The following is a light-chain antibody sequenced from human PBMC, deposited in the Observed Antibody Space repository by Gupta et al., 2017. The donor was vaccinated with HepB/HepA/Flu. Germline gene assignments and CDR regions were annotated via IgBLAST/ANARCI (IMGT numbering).Light chain of an antibody. CDR1: QSISSY. CDR2: AAS. V-gene: IGKV1-39*01. Sequence: DIQMTQSPSSLSASVGDRVTITCRASQSISSYLNWYQQKPGKAPKLLIYAASSLQSGVPSRFSGSGSGTDFTLTISSLQPEDFATYYCQQSYSSPLTFGRGTTVEI. CDR3: QQSYSSPLT. J-gene: IGKJ1*01.